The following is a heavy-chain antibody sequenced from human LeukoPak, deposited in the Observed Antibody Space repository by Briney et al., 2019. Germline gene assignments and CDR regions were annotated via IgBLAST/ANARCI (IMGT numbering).Heavy chain of an antibody. CDR3: ARVVLYYDFWSAYFHD. Sequence: GGSLRLSCTASGFSFSSYGIHWVRQTPGKGLEWVALVSYDGSNKDYTDSVKGRFTISRDNSKNTLYLQMNSLRAEDTAVYYCARVVLYYDFWSAYFHDWGQGTLVTVSS. V-gene: IGHV3-33*01. J-gene: IGHJ4*02. CDR2: VSYDGSNK. D-gene: IGHD3-3*01. CDR1: GFSFSSYG.